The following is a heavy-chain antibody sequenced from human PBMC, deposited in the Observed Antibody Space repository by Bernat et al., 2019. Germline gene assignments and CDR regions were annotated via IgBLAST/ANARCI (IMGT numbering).Heavy chain of an antibody. J-gene: IGHJ4*02. CDR1: GYSFTSYW. Sequence: EVQLVQSGAEVKKPGESLKISCNGSGYSFTSYWIGWVRQMPGKGLEWMGIIYPGDSDTRYSPSFQGQVTISADKSISTAYLQWSSLKASDTAMYYCARGVVVPAATLSFDYWGQGTLVTVSS. V-gene: IGHV5-51*01. D-gene: IGHD2-2*01. CDR2: IYPGDSDT. CDR3: ARGVVVPAATLSFDY.